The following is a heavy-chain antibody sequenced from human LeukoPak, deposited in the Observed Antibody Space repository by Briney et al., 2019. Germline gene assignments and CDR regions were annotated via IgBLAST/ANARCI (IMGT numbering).Heavy chain of an antibody. CDR3: ARAAIAARPPHY. CDR2: ISAYNGNT. V-gene: IGHV1-18*01. J-gene: IGHJ4*02. Sequence: ASVKVSCKASGYTFTSYGISWVRQAPGQGLEWMGWISAYNGNTNYAQKLQGRVTMTTATSTSTAYMELRSLRSDDTAVYYCARAAIAARPPHYWGQGTLVTVSS. D-gene: IGHD6-6*01. CDR1: GYTFTSYG.